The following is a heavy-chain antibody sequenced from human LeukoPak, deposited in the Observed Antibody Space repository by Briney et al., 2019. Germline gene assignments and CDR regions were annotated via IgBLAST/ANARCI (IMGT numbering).Heavy chain of an antibody. CDR2: IYSGGST. V-gene: IGHV3-53*01. D-gene: IGHD6-13*01. Sequence: PGGSLRLSFAASGFTVSSNYMSWVRQAPGKGLDWVSVIYSGGSTYYADSVKGRFTISRDNSKNTLYLQMNSLRAEDTAVYYCARAYSSSWYRLDYWGQGTLVTVSS. J-gene: IGHJ4*02. CDR3: ARAYSSSWYRLDY. CDR1: GFTVSSNY.